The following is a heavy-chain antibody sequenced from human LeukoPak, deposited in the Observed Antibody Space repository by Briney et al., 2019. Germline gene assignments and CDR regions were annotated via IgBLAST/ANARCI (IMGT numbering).Heavy chain of an antibody. V-gene: IGHV1-18*04. CDR1: GYTFTSYG. D-gene: IGHD3-9*01. CDR3: ARDQSAANYDILTGYYDY. Sequence: ASVKVSCKASGYTFTSYGISWVRQAPGQGLEWMGWISAYNGNTNCAQKLQGRVTMTTDTSTSTAYMELRSLRSDDTAVYYCARDQSAANYDILTGYYDYWGQGTLVTVSS. J-gene: IGHJ4*02. CDR2: ISAYNGNT.